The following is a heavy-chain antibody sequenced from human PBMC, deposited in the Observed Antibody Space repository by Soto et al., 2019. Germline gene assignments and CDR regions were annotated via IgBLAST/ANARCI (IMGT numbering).Heavy chain of an antibody. V-gene: IGHV1-18*01. J-gene: IGHJ6*03. CDR2: ISAYNGNT. CDR1: GYTFTSYG. CDR3: ARVGYYGSGSYAPNYYYHYMDV. Sequence: ASVKVSCKASGYTFTSYGIIWVRQAPGQGLEWMGWISAYNGNTNYAQKLQGRVTMTTDTSTSTAYMELRSLRSDDTAVYYCARVGYYGSGSYAPNYYYHYMDVWGKGTTVTVSS. D-gene: IGHD3-10*01.